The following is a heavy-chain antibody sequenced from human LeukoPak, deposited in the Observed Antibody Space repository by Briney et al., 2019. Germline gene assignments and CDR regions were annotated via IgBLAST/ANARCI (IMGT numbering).Heavy chain of an antibody. V-gene: IGHV3-66*01. CDR3: AGSVSSSPDALDY. Sequence: GGSLRLSCAASGFTVSSNYMSWVRQAPGKGLEWVSVIYSGGSTYYADSVKGRFTISRDNSKNTLYLQMNSLRAEDTAVYYCAGSVSSSPDALDYWGQGTLVTVSS. CDR2: IYSGGST. J-gene: IGHJ4*02. CDR1: GFTVSSNY. D-gene: IGHD6-13*01.